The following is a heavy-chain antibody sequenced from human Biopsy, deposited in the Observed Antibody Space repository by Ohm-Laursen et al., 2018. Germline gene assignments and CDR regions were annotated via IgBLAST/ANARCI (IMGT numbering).Heavy chain of an antibody. CDR2: IYYSGST. V-gene: IGHV4-59*07. Sequence: SDTLSLTCTVYGATFSDYYWSWIRQPPGKGLEWIGYIYYSGSTNYNPSLRSRVTISVDRSKNQFSLELSSVTAADTAVYYCARVGAGAPSIDYFDYWGQGALVTVSS. D-gene: IGHD1-26*01. CDR1: GATFSDYY. J-gene: IGHJ4*02. CDR3: ARVGAGAPSIDYFDY.